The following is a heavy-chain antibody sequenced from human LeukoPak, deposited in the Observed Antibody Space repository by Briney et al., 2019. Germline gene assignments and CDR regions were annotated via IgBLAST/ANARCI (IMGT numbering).Heavy chain of an antibody. Sequence: GGSLRLSCAVSGFTFTDYWMNWVRQAPGKGLEWVASIRQDGGEKSYVDSVKGRFTISRDNTKSSLYLQINSLRAEDTAVYYCARDGIAAGLYFDLWGQGTLVTVSS. CDR3: ARDGIAAGLYFDL. CDR1: GFTFTDYW. CDR2: IRQDGGEK. J-gene: IGHJ4*01. V-gene: IGHV3-7*01. D-gene: IGHD6-6*01.